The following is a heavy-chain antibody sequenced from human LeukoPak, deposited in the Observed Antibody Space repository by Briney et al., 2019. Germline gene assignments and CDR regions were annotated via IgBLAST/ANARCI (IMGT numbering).Heavy chain of an antibody. V-gene: IGHV1-2*02. D-gene: IGHD2-8*02. CDR1: GYTFTGYY. CDR2: INPNSGGT. CDR3: ARDLVEVEFDY. Sequence: AASVKVSCKASGYTFTGYYMHWVRQAPGQGLEWMGWINPNSGGTNYAQKFQGRDTMTRDTSISTAYMELSRLRSDDTAVYYCARDLVEVEFDYWGQRTLVTVSS. J-gene: IGHJ4*02.